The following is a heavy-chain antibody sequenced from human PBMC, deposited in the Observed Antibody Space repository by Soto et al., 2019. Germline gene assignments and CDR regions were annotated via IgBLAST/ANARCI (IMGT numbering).Heavy chain of an antibody. Sequence: QVQLVQSGAEVKKPGASVKVSCKASGYTFTSYGISWVRQAPGQGLEWMGRISVYNGITNYAQKLQGRVTMTTDTSTSTAYRELRSLRSDDTAGYYCAKVVGALGHGFDPWGQGTLVTVAS. CDR2: ISVYNGIT. V-gene: IGHV1-18*01. CDR3: AKVVGALGHGFDP. J-gene: IGHJ5*02. D-gene: IGHD1-26*01. CDR1: GYTFTSYG.